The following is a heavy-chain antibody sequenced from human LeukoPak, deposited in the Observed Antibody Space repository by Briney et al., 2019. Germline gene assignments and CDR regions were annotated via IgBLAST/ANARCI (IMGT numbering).Heavy chain of an antibody. Sequence: SETLSLTCTVSGGSISSGDYYWSWIRQPPGKGLEWIGYIYYSGSTYYNPSLKSRVTISVDTSKNQFSLKLSSLTAADTAVYYCDGRAEVRAYYFDYWGQGTLFTVSS. CDR1: GGSISSGDYY. CDR2: IYYSGST. V-gene: IGHV4-30-4*08. J-gene: IGHJ4*02. D-gene: IGHD2-2*01. CDR3: DGRAEVRAYYFDY.